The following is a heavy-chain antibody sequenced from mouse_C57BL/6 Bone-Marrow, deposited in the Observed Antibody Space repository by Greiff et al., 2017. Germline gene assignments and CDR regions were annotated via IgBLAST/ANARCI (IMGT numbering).Heavy chain of an antibody. CDR2: IDPENGDT. CDR1: GFNIKDDY. Sequence: EVQLQQSGAELVRPGASVKLSCTASGFNIKDDYMHWVKQRPEQGLEWIGWIDPENGDTEYASKFPGKATLTADTSSNTAYLQLSSLTSEDTALYYYKDYEFACWGQGTLVTVSA. V-gene: IGHV14-4*01. J-gene: IGHJ3*01. CDR3: KDYEFAC. D-gene: IGHD2-4*01.